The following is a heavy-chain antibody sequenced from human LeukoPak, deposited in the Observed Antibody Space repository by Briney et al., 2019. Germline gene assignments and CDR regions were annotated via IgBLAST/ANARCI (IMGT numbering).Heavy chain of an antibody. D-gene: IGHD3-3*02. J-gene: IGHJ5*01. CDR3: ARGSLAIFDWLDS. CDR2: INPNSGGT. V-gene: IGHV1-2*02. CDR1: GYTFTGYY. Sequence: ASVKVSCKASGYTFTGYYMHWVRQAPGQGLEWMGWINPNSGGTNYAQKFQDRVTMTRDTSINTAYMDLHRLRSDDTALYYCARGSLAIFDWLDSWGQGTLVTVSS.